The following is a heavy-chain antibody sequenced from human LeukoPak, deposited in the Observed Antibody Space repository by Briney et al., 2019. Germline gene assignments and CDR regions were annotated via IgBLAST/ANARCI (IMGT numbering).Heavy chain of an antibody. Sequence: GGPLRLSCAASGFTFSSYAMSWVRQAPGKGLEWVSAISGSGGSTYYADSVKGRFTISGDNSKNTLYLQMNSLRAEDTAVYYCAKDHFVLWFGESAPHYFDYWGQGTLVTVSS. D-gene: IGHD3-10*01. CDR1: GFTFSSYA. CDR2: ISGSGGST. CDR3: AKDHFVLWFGESAPHYFDY. J-gene: IGHJ4*02. V-gene: IGHV3-23*01.